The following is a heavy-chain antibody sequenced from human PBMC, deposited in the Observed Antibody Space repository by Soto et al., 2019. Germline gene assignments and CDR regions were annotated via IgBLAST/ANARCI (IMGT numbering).Heavy chain of an antibody. D-gene: IGHD2-15*01. J-gene: IGHJ6*02. CDR3: ARDLTPIVGVVAARGGDYYYGMDV. CDR1: GFTFSSYG. V-gene: IGHV3-33*01. CDR2: IWYDGSNK. Sequence: QVQLVESGGGVVQPGRSLRLSCAASGFTFSSYGMHWVRQAPGKGLEWVAVIWYDGSNKYYADSVKGRFTISRDNSKNTRYLQMNSLRAEEKAVYYCARDLTPIVGVVAARGGDYYYGMDVWGQGTTVTVSS.